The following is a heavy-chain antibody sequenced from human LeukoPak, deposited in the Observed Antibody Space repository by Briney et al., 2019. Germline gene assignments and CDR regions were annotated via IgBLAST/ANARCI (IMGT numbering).Heavy chain of an antibody. CDR2: INSDGSST. J-gene: IGHJ6*02. CDR1: GFTFSSYW. CDR3: ASRGRGYSYGPNNYYYYGMDV. V-gene: IGHV3-74*01. Sequence: GGSLRLSCAASGFTFSSYWMHWVRQAPGKGLGWVSRINSDGSSTSYADSVKGRFTISRDNAKNTLYLQMNSLRAEDTAVYYCASRGRGYSYGPNNYYYYGMDVWGQGTTVTVSS. D-gene: IGHD5-18*01.